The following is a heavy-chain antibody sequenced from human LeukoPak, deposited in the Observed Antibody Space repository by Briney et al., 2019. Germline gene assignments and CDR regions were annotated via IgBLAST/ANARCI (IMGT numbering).Heavy chain of an antibody. CDR3: ARDHELYCSGGSCSRMDV. D-gene: IGHD2-15*01. CDR2: ISSSSSYI. V-gene: IGHV3-21*01. CDR1: GFTFSSYS. J-gene: IGHJ6*03. Sequence: GGSLRLSCAASGFTFSSYSMNWVRQAPGKGLEWVSSISSSSSYIYYADSVKGRFTISRDNARNSLYLQMNSLRAEDTAVYYCARDHELYCSGGSCSRMDVWGKGTTVTISS.